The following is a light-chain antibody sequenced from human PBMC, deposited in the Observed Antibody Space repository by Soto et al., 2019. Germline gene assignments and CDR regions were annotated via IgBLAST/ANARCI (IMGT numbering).Light chain of an antibody. J-gene: IGLJ1*01. CDR1: SSDVGGYNY. CDR3: CSYAGSYTFV. V-gene: IGLV2-11*01. CDR2: DVS. Sequence: QSVLTQPRSVSGSPGQSVTISCTGTSSDVGGYNYVSWYQQHPGKAPKLMIYDVSKRPSGVPDRFSGSKSGNTASLTISGLQAEDEADYYCCSYAGSYTFVFATGTKDTVL.